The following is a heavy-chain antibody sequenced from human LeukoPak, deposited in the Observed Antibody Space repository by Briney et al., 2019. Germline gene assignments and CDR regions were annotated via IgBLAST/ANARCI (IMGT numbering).Heavy chain of an antibody. D-gene: IGHD4-17*01. Sequence: GGSLRLSCAASGFTFSSYSMNWVRQAPGKGLEWVSSISSSSSYIYYADSVRRRFTISRDNAKNSLYLHMSSLSAEDAAVYYCATGVVTAIYGDYQPGFDYWGQGTLVPVSP. J-gene: IGHJ4*02. CDR2: ISSSSSYI. V-gene: IGHV3-21*01. CDR1: GFTFSSYS. CDR3: ATGVVTAIYGDYQPGFDY.